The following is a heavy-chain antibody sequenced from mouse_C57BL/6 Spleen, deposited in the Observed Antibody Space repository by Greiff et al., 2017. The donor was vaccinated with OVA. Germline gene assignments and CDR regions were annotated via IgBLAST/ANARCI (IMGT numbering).Heavy chain of an antibody. CDR1: GYSFTGYY. J-gene: IGHJ4*01. D-gene: IGHD2-5*01. CDR2: INPSTDGT. Sequence: VHVKQSGPELVKPGASVKISCKASGYSFTGYYMNWVKQSPEKSLEWIGEINPSTDGTTYNQKFKAKATLTVDKSSSTAYMQLKSLTSEDSAVYYCARKKSYSNYGNYYTMDYWGQGTSVTVSS. V-gene: IGHV1-42*01. CDR3: ARKKSYSNYGNYYTMDY.